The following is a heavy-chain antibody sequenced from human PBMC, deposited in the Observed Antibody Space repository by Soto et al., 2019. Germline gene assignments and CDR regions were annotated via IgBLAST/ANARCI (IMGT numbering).Heavy chain of an antibody. Sequence: EVQLVQSGGGLVQPGESLRLSCAASGFPFNNYYMTWVRQASGKGLEWVASIKEDGHEKYYVDSVKGRFTISRDNAKNSVSLQMDSLRAEDTAVYYCTRGAGGSNYYYAMDVWGPGATVNVSS. CDR2: IKEDGHEK. V-gene: IGHV3-7*03. J-gene: IGHJ6*02. D-gene: IGHD6-6*01. CDR3: TRGAGGSNYYYAMDV. CDR1: GFPFNNYY.